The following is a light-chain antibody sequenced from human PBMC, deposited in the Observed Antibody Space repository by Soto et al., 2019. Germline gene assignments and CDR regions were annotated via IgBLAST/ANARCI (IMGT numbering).Light chain of an antibody. CDR1: SSDVGGYNY. J-gene: IGLJ1*01. V-gene: IGLV2-14*01. Sequence: QSALTQPASVSGSPGQSITISCTGTSSDVGGYNYVSWYQQHPGKAPKLMIFEVSSRPSGVSYRFSGSKSGNTASLTISGLRAEDEADDYCSSYTSSSTLYVFGSGTKLTVL. CDR3: SSYTSSSTLYV. CDR2: EVS.